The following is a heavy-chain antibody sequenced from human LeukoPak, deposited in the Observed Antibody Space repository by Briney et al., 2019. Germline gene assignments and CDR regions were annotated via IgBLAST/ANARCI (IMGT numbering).Heavy chain of an antibody. CDR1: GVTLSSFA. CDR3: AKDGGLWVSAHWGDS. CDR2: ITTGGPNT. J-gene: IGHJ4*02. Sequence: AGGSLRLSCAASGVTLSSFAMSWARQAPGKGLKWVSTITTGGPNTYYADSVKGRFTVSRDDSKNTLYLQMNSLRAEDTAVYYCAKDGGLWVSAHWGDSWGRGTLVTVSS. V-gene: IGHV3-23*01. D-gene: IGHD7-27*01.